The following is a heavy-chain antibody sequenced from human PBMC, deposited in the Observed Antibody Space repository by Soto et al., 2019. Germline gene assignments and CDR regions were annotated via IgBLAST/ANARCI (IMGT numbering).Heavy chain of an antibody. D-gene: IGHD4-17*01. CDR3: ARQRGDYHNY. CDR2: IYYSGST. V-gene: IGHV4-39*01. CDR1: GGSNSSSSYY. Sequence: SETLSLTCTVSGGSNSSSSYYWGWIRQPPGKGLEWIGSIYYSGSTYYNPSLKSRVTISVDTSKNQFSLKLSSVTAADTAVYYCARQRGDYHNYWGQGTLVTVSS. J-gene: IGHJ4*02.